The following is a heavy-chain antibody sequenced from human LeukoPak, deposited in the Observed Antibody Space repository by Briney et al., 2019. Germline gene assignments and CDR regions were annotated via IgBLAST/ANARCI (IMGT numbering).Heavy chain of an antibody. D-gene: IGHD5-18*01. CDR1: GGSISDTLYY. CDR3: AMGRIQLSLHVFDI. J-gene: IGHJ3*02. Sequence: PSETLSLTCTVSGGSISDTLYYWGWIRQPPGKGLEWIASVYYSGSTYYNPSLQSRVTISVDTSKNQFSLKLSSVTAADTAVYYCAMGRIQLSLHVFDIWGQGTMVTVSS. V-gene: IGHV4-39*01. CDR2: VYYSGST.